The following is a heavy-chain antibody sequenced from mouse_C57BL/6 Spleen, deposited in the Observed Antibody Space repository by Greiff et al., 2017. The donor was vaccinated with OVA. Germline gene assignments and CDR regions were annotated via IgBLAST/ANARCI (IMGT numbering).Heavy chain of an antibody. D-gene: IGHD4-1*01. V-gene: IGHV5-15*04. J-gene: IGHJ3*01. CDR2: ISNLAYSI. CDR3: ARRERLGRGFAY. CDR1: GFTFSDYG. Sequence: EVQRVESGGGLVQPGGSLKLSCAASGFTFSDYGMAWVRQAPRKGPEWVAFISNLAYSIYYADTVTGRFTISRENAKNTLYLEMSSLRAEDTAMYYCARRERLGRGFAYWGQGTLVTVSA.